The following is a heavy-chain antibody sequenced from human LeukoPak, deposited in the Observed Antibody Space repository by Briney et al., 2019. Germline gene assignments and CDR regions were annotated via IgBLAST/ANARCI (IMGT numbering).Heavy chain of an antibody. V-gene: IGHV3-7*01. Sequence: PGGSLRLSCAASGFTFSSYAMPWVRQTPGKGLEWVANIKQDGSEKNYVDSVKGRFTIFRDNARNSLYLQMNSLRAEDTAVYYCASHSYGYNHWGQGTLVIVSS. CDR2: IKQDGSEK. CDR1: GFTFSSYA. D-gene: IGHD3-16*01. J-gene: IGHJ5*02. CDR3: ASHSYGYNH.